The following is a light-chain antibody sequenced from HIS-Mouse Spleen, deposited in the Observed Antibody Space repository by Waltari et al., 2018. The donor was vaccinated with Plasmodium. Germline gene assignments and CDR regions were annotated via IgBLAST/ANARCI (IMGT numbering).Light chain of an antibody. V-gene: IGKV3-15*01. CDR1: QSVSSN. J-gene: IGKJ3*01. Sequence: EIVMTQSPATLSVSPGERATLSCRASQSVSSNLAWYQQKPGQAPRLLIYGASSGSGTEFTLTISSLQSEDFAVYYCQQYNNWPFTFGPGTKVDIK. CDR2: GAS. CDR3: QQYNNWPFT.